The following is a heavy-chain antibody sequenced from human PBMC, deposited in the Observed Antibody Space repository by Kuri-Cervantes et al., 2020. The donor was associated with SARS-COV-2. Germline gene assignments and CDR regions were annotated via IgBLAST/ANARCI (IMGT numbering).Heavy chain of an antibody. Sequence: GESLKISCSASGFNCRDYAMNWVRQAPGKGLEWVSTISGGGDAIYHADSVRGRFTIYRDNSRNTVYLQMDSLRADDTAIYYCATMGDDYGDYWGQGVLVNVSS. CDR1: GFNCRDYA. D-gene: IGHD3-16*01. J-gene: IGHJ4*02. CDR3: ATMGDDYGDY. V-gene: IGHV3-23*01. CDR2: ISGGGDAI.